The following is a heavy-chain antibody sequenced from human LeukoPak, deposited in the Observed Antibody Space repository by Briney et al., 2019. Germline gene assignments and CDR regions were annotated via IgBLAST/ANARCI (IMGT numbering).Heavy chain of an antibody. CDR1: GGSFSGYY. CDR3: ARGGYSYGFKAFDI. CDR2: INHSGST. Sequence: PSETLSLTCAVYGGSFSGYYWSWIRQPPGKGLEWIGEINHSGSTNYNPSLKSRVTISVDTSKNQFSLRLSSVTGADTAVYYCARGGYSYGFKAFDIWGQGTKVTVSS. J-gene: IGHJ3*02. D-gene: IGHD5-18*01. V-gene: IGHV4-34*01.